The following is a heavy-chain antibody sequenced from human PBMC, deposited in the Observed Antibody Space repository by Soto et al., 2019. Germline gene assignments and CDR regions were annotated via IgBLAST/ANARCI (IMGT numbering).Heavy chain of an antibody. J-gene: IGHJ4*02. CDR2: ISSSSSTI. V-gene: IGHV3-48*02. CDR3: ASATGGSGSYSGY. D-gene: IGHD1-26*01. CDR1: GFTFSSYS. Sequence: EVQLVESGGGLVQPGGSLRLSCAASGFTFSSYSMIWVRQAPGKGLEWVSYISSSSSTIYYADSVKGRFTISRDNAKNSLYLQMNSLRDEDTAGYYCASATGGSGSYSGYWGQGTLVTVSS.